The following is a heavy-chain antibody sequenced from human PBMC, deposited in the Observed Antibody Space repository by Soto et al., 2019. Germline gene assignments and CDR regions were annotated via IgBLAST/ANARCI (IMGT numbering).Heavy chain of an antibody. Sequence: GASVKVSCKASGYTFTSYYMHWVRQAPGQGLEWMGIINPSGGSTSYAQKFQGRVTMTRDTSTSTVYMELSSLRSEDTAVYYCALTPSYSSGWYGPLVPGVKLGEDYYYGMDVWGQGTTVTVSS. CDR2: INPSGGST. J-gene: IGHJ6*02. CDR1: GYTFTSYY. D-gene: IGHD6-19*01. CDR3: ALTPSYSSGWYGPLVPGVKLGEDYYYGMDV. V-gene: IGHV1-46*01.